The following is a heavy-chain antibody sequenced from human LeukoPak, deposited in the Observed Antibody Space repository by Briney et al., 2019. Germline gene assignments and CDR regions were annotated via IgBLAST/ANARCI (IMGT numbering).Heavy chain of an antibody. Sequence: PGGSLRLSCAASGFTFSNYAMSWVRQAPGKGLEWVSAISGSGGSTFHADSVQGRLIISRDNSKNMLYLQLNSLRVEDTAVYYCARDKIVVVVSTTLPEIWGQGTMVTVSS. V-gene: IGHV3-23*01. J-gene: IGHJ3*02. D-gene: IGHD2-15*01. CDR1: GFTFSNYA. CDR3: ARDKIVVVVSTTLPEI. CDR2: ISGSGGST.